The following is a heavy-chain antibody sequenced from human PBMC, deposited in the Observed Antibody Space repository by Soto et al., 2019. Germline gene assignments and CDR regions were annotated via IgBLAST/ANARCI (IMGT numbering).Heavy chain of an antibody. CDR3: ATYGSYAQNV. Sequence: EVQLVESGGGLGQPGGSLRLSCAASGLSFSNTWMHWVRQAPGNGLVWLSHINSDGSSTTYADSVKGRFTISRDNAKNTVYRQMNSLRADDTAVYYCATYGSYAQNVWRQGATVTVSS. V-gene: IGHV3-74*03. D-gene: IGHD2-2*01. CDR2: INSDGSST. CDR1: GLSFSNTW. J-gene: IGHJ6*02.